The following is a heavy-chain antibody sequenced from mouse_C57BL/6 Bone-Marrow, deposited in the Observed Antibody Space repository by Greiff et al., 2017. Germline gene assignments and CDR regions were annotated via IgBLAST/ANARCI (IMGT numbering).Heavy chain of an antibody. CDR1: GFTFSSYA. CDR2: ISDGGSYT. V-gene: IGHV5-4*01. CDR3: ARTGSYWYFDV. D-gene: IGHD4-1*01. J-gene: IGHJ1*03. Sequence: EVQVVESGGGLVKPGGSLKLSCAASGFTFSSYAMSWVRQTPEKRLEWVATISDGGSYTYYPDNVKGRFTISRDNTKKTLYLQMSSLRSEDTALYYCARTGSYWYFDVWGTGTTVTVSS.